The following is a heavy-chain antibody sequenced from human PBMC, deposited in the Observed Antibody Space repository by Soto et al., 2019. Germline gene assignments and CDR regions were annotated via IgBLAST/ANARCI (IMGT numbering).Heavy chain of an antibody. CDR2: INNDGSDT. V-gene: IGHV3-74*01. CDR3: ATTGAGYSFGN. J-gene: IGHJ4*02. D-gene: IGHD5-18*01. Sequence: EVQLVESGGALVQPGGSLRLSCAASGFTFTGNWLHWVRQAPGKGLVWVSRINNDGSDTVYADSVKGRFTISRDNAKNTLYPHMNTLRAEDTAVYYCATTGAGYSFGNWGQGTLVTVSS. CDR1: GFTFTGNW.